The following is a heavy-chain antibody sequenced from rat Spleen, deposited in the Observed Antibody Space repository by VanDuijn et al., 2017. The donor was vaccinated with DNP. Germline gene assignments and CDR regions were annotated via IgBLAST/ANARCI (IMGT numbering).Heavy chain of an antibody. Sequence: QVQLKESGPGLVQPSQTLSLTCTVSGFSLTTNGVSWVRQPPGKGLEWIAAISSGGNTDYNSAFISRLTISRDTSKSQVFLGMNSLQTEDTAMYFCTREREPKNNPYYFDFWGQGVMVTVSS. CDR3: TREREPKNNPYYFDF. CDR1: GFSLTTNG. CDR2: ISSGGNT. V-gene: IGHV2S12*01. J-gene: IGHJ2*01. D-gene: IGHD1-10*01.